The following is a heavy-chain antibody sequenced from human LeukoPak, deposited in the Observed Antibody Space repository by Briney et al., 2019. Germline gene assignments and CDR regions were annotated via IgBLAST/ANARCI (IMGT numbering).Heavy chain of an antibody. CDR1: GVTFSSYG. D-gene: IGHD6-19*01. CDR2: IRYDGSNK. J-gene: IGHJ4*02. V-gene: IGHV3-30*02. CDR3: AKDPDSSGWYGFDY. Sequence: GGSLRLSCAASGVTFSSYGMHWVRQAPGKGLEWVAFIRYDGSNKYYAASVKGRFTISRDNSKNTLYLQMNSLRAEDTAVYYCAKDPDSSGWYGFDYWGQGTLVTVSS.